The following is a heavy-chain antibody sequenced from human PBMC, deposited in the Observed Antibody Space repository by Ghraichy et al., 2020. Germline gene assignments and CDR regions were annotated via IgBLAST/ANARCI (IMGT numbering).Heavy chain of an antibody. D-gene: IGHD3-3*01. V-gene: IGHV4-30-2*01. CDR1: GDSINSGGYS. Sequence: SETLSLTCAVSGDSINSGGYSWSWIRQPPGKGLEWIGFIYHSGTAHYNPSLKSRVTISIDRSKNQFSLKLNSVTAADTAVYYCARDLRFFGLDVWGQGTTVTVSS. CDR3: ARDLRFFGLDV. J-gene: IGHJ6*02. CDR2: IYHSGTA.